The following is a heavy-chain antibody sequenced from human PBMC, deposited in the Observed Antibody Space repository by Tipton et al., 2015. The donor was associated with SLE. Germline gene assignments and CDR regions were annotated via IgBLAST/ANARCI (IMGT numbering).Heavy chain of an antibody. CDR2: IYYSGST. J-gene: IGHJ3*02. CDR1: GGSFSGHY. V-gene: IGHV4-59*11. Sequence: TLSLTCAVYGGSFSGHYWSWIRQPPGKGLEWIGYIYYSGSTNYNPSLKSRVTISVDTSKNQFSLKLSSVTAADTAVYYCARLFIAVAGTGNAFDIWGQGTMVTVSS. CDR3: ARLFIAVAGTGNAFDI. D-gene: IGHD6-19*01.